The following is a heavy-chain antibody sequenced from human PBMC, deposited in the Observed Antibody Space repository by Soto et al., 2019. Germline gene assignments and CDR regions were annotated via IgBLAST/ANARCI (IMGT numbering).Heavy chain of an antibody. J-gene: IGHJ6*02. CDR2: IYYSGST. D-gene: IGHD3-10*01. V-gene: IGHV4-30-4*02. Sequence: PSDTLSLTCTVSGGSISSGDYYWSWIRQPPGKGLEWIGYIYYSGSTYYNPSLKSRVTISVDTSKNQFSLKLSSVTAADTAVYYCARDQFGDSSSGGYHGMEVWGQGSTVTVPS. CDR3: ARDQFGDSSSGGYHGMEV. CDR1: GGSISSGDYY.